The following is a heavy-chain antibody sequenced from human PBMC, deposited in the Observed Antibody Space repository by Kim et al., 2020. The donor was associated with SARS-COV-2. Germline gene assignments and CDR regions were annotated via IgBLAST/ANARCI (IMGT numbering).Heavy chain of an antibody. J-gene: IGHJ6*02. V-gene: IGHV3-30*02. D-gene: IGHD3-3*01. CDR3: AKDLPRVPPYDFWTPGGMDV. Sequence: RFTISRDNSKNTLYLQMNSLRAEDTAVYYCAKDLPRVPPYDFWTPGGMDVWGQGTTVTVSS.